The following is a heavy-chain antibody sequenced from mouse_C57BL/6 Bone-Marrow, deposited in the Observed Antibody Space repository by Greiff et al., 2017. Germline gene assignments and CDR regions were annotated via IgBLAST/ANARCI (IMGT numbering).Heavy chain of an antibody. V-gene: IGHV5-4*03. Sequence: EVMLVESGGGLVKPGGSLKLSCAASGFTFSSYAMSWVRQTPEKRLEWVATLSDGGSYTYYPDNVKGRFTISRDNAKNNLYLQMSHLKSEDTAMYDCSRRRVWFAYWGQGTLVTVSA. CDR3: SRRRVWFAY. J-gene: IGHJ3*01. CDR1: GFTFSSYA. CDR2: LSDGGSYT.